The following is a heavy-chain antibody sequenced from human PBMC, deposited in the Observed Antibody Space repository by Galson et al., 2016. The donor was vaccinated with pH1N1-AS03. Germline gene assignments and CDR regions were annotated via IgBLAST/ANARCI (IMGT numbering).Heavy chain of an antibody. CDR1: GDSVSNSNAA. CDR2: TYYWSNWRY. Sequence: CAISGDSVSNSNAAWTWIRQSPSRGLEWLGRTYYWSNWRYGYALSVKGRITISPDTSMSQVSLQLNSVTPDDTAVYYCARQFASQQCGALHFDSWGQGTLVTVSS. D-gene: IGHD2-2*01. J-gene: IGHJ4*02. CDR3: ARQFASQQCGALHFDS. V-gene: IGHV6-1*01.